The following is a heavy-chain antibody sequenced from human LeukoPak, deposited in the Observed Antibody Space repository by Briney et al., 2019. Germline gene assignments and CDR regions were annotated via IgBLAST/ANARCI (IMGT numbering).Heavy chain of an antibody. Sequence: PSETLSLTCTVSGASITTDYWDWIRQPAGKGLEFIGRIHAIGTTNYNASLGGRVTMSVDRSRSQFSLRLNSVTAADTAVYYCARDLVTERRGGYFESWGQGTLVTASS. V-gene: IGHV4-4*07. CDR1: GASITTDY. D-gene: IGHD2-21*02. CDR2: IHAIGTT. CDR3: ARDLVTERRGGYFES. J-gene: IGHJ4*02.